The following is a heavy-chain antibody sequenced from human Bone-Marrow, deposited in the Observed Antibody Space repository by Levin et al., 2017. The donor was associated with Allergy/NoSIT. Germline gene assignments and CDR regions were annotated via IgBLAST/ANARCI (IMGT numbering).Heavy chain of an antibody. CDR1: SYSISTAYY. Sequence: PSETLSLTCAVSSYSISTAYYWGWIRQPPGKGLEWIGSIYREGNTYYSPSLKSRVTISKDTSKNQLSLKVNSVTAADTAVYYCAGRSTDSHPFDFWGQGILVTVSS. J-gene: IGHJ4*02. CDR2: IYREGNT. D-gene: IGHD2-21*01. V-gene: IGHV4-38-2*01. CDR3: AGRSTDSHPFDF.